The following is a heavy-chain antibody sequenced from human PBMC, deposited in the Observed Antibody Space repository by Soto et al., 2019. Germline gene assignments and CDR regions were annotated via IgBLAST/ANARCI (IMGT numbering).Heavy chain of an antibody. CDR3: ARDRDPSDYGDYPTDAFDI. Sequence: GGSLRLSCAASGFTVSSNYMSWVRQAPGKGLEWVSVIYSGGSTYYADSVKGRFTISRDNSKNTLYLQMNSLRAEDTAVYYCARDRDPSDYGDYPTDAFDIWGQGTMVTVSS. CDR2: IYSGGST. CDR1: GFTVSSNY. D-gene: IGHD4-17*01. V-gene: IGHV3-66*01. J-gene: IGHJ3*02.